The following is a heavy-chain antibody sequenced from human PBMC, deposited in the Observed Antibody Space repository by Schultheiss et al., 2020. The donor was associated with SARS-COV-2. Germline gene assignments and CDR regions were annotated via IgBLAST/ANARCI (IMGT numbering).Heavy chain of an antibody. CDR1: GFTFSSYG. D-gene: IGHD2/OR15-2a*01. V-gene: IGHV3-30*18. CDR2: ISYDGSNK. J-gene: IGHJ4*02. Sequence: GGSLRLSCAASGFTFSSYGIHWVRQAPGKGLEWVTFISYDGSNKKYADSVKGRFTISRDNSKNTLYLQMNSLRADDSAVYYCAKDLYGSRWYFDFWGQGTLVTVSS. CDR3: AKDLYGSRWYFDF.